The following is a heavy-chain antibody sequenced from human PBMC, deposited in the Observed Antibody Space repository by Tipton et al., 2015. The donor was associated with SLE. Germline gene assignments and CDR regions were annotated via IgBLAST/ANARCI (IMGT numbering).Heavy chain of an antibody. D-gene: IGHD3-3*01. CDR1: GYTFTSYG. J-gene: IGHJ4*02. CDR3: ARDEHYDFWSGYSPFDY. CDR2: ISAYNGNT. V-gene: IGHV1-18*01. Sequence: QVQLVQSGAEVKKPGASVKVSCKASGYTFTSYGISWVRQAPGQGLEWMGWISAYNGNTNYAQKLQGRVTMTTDTSTSTAYMELRSLRSDDTAVYYCARDEHYDFWSGYSPFDYWGQGTLVTVSS.